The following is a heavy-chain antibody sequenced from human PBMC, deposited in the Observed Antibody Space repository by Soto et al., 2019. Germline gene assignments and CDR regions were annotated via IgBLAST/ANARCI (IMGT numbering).Heavy chain of an antibody. CDR2: IGGSSGST. D-gene: IGHD6-6*01. Sequence: GGSLRLSCAASRFTFSSYAMSWVRQAPGKGLEWVSAIGGSSGSTYYVDSVKGRFTISRDNSKNTLYLQMNSLRAEDTAVYDCAKRVGGSIADRSRYYGMDVWGQGTTVTVSS. J-gene: IGHJ6*02. V-gene: IGHV3-23*01. CDR1: RFTFSSYA. CDR3: AKRVGGSIADRSRYYGMDV.